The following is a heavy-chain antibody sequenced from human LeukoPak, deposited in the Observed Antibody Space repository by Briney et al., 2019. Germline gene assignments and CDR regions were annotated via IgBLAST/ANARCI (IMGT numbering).Heavy chain of an antibody. D-gene: IGHD1-26*01. CDR2: MSPSTGNT. CDR1: GYTFTSYD. CDR3: ATISGSYSEFDY. J-gene: IGHJ4*02. Sequence: ASVKVSCKASGYTFTSYDINWVRQATGQGFEWMGWMSPSTGNTGYAQKFHGRVTMTEDTSTDTAYMELSSLRSEDTAVYYCATISGSYSEFDYWGQGTLVTVSS. V-gene: IGHV1-8*01.